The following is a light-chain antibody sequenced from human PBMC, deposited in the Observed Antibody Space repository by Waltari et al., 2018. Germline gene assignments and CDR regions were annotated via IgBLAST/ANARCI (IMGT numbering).Light chain of an antibody. J-gene: IGLJ2*01. Sequence: SYELTQPPSVSVSPGQTATITCSGDGSGAKYVWWYQQKPGQSPVAVIYSDDKRPSGIPERFSGSNSGNTATLTIGGTQTTDEGDYYCQAWDDTTVVFGAGTKVTV. CDR3: QAWDDTTVV. CDR2: SDD. CDR1: GSGAKY. V-gene: IGLV3-1*01.